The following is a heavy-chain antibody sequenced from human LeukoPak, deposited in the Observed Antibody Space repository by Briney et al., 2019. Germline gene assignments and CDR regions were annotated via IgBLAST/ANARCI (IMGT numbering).Heavy chain of an antibody. D-gene: IGHD6-19*01. CDR3: AKDQYSSGWYGRGAFDY. J-gene: IGHJ4*02. V-gene: IGHV3-9*03. CDR1: GFTFDDYA. CDR2: ISWNSGSI. Sequence: GGSMRLSGAASGFTFDDYAMHWVRQAPGKGLEWVSGISWNSGSIGYADSVKGRFTISRDNAKNSLYLQMNSLRAEDMALYYCAKDQYSSGWYGRGAFDYWGQGTLVTVSS.